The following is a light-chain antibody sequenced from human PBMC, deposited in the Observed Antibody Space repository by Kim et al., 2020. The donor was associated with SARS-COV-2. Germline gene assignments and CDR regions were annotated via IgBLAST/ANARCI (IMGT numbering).Light chain of an antibody. J-gene: IGKJ4*01. Sequence: ASVGDRVTNTCRASQSISSYLNWYQQKPGKAPKLLIYAASSLQSGVPSRFSGSGSGTDFTLTISSLQPEDFATYYCQQSYSTPLTFGGGTKVDIK. CDR1: QSISSY. CDR2: AAS. CDR3: QQSYSTPLT. V-gene: IGKV1-39*01.